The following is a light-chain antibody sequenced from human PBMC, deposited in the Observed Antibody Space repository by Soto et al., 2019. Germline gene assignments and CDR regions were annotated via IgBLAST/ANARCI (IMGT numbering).Light chain of an antibody. Sequence: DIQMTQSPSSLSASVGDRVTITCQASQDISNYLNWYQQKPGKAPKLLIYDASNLETGVPSRFSGSGSGTDFTFTISSLQPEAIATYYCQQYDNLLLTFGQGNKVEIK. CDR1: QDISNY. CDR3: QQYDNLLLT. CDR2: DAS. V-gene: IGKV1-33*01. J-gene: IGKJ1*01.